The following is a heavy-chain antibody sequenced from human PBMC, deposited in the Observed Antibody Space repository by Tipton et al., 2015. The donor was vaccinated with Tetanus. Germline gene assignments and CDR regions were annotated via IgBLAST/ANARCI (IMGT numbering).Heavy chain of an antibody. CDR3: VRAPYNSPGKYYFDY. D-gene: IGHD1-1*01. J-gene: IGHJ4*02. V-gene: IGHV4-61*01. CDR2: IYYSGAT. Sequence: TLSLTCTVSGASVRSLNHYWSWLRQPPGKPLEWISDIYYSGATEYNPSLQSRVTTSLHASQRQFSLKLTSVTPADTAIYYCVRAPYNSPGKYYFDYWGQGTLVTVSS. CDR1: GASVRSLNHY.